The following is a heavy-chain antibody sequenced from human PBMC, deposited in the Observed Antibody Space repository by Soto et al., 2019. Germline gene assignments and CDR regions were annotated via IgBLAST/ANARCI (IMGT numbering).Heavy chain of an antibody. V-gene: IGHV1-69*01. CDR3: ARVISVTTPRYYYYYGMDV. CDR2: IIPIFGTA. Sequence: QVQLVQSGAEVKKPGSSVKVSCKASGGTFSSYAISWVRQAPGQGLEWMGGIIPIFGTANYAQKFQGRVTITADESTSTAYIELSSLRSEDTAVYYCARVISVTTPRYYYYYGMDVWGQGTTVTVSS. D-gene: IGHD4-17*01. CDR1: GGTFSSYA. J-gene: IGHJ6*02.